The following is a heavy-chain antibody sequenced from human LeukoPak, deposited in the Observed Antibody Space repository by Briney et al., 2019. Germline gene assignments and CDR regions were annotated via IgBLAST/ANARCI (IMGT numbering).Heavy chain of an antibody. CDR1: GGSISSYY. CDR3: ARLTRDGYNTKYYFDY. V-gene: IGHV4-59*08. Sequence: SETLSLTCTVSGGSISSYYWSWIQQPPGKGLEWIGYIYYSGSTNYNPSLKSRVTISVDTSKNQFSLKLSSVTAADTAVYYCARLTRDGYNTKYYFDYWGQGTLVTVSS. J-gene: IGHJ4*02. CDR2: IYYSGST. D-gene: IGHD5-24*01.